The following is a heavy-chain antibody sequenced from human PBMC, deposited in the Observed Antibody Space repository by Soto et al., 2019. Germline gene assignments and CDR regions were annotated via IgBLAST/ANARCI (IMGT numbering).Heavy chain of an antibody. CDR1: GFTFSSHA. J-gene: IGHJ4*02. D-gene: IGHD6-13*01. CDR2: LSDSGDSI. V-gene: IGHV3-23*01. CDR3: AKGSSSWYAGFFDL. Sequence: EVQLLESGGGLVQPGRSLRLSCTASGFTFSSHAMTWVRQAPGKGLEWVSGLSDSGDSIYYADSVKGRFTIYRDNSMNTLYLQMNTLGVEDKAVYYCAKGSSSWYAGFFDLWGQGTLVTVSS.